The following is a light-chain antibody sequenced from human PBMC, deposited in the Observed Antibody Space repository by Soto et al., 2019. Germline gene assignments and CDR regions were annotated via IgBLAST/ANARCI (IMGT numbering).Light chain of an antibody. J-gene: IGKJ4*01. CDR3: QQYSDWPAVT. CDR1: QSIGSD. V-gene: IGKV3-15*01. CDR2: GAT. Sequence: EIVMTQSPGTLSLSPGERASLSCRASQSIGSDLAWYQQKPGQAPRLILYGATTRATGIPARFGGFGSGTYFTLFITMQSEDFAVYYCQQYSDWPAVTFGGGTKVDIK.